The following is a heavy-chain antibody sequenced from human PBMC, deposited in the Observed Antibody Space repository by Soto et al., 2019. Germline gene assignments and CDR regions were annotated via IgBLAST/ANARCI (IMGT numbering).Heavy chain of an antibody. V-gene: IGHV3-23*01. J-gene: IGHJ5*02. CDR2: ISGSGGST. CDR1: GFTFSSYA. D-gene: IGHD6-19*01. Sequence: EVQLLESGGGLVQPGGSLRLSCAASGFTFSSYAMSWVRQAPGKGLEWVSTISGSGGSTYYADSVKGRLTISSDNSKNALYLQMNSLRAEDTAMYYCAKDPVAEAGTRRFDPWGQGTLVTVSS. CDR3: AKDPVAEAGTRRFDP.